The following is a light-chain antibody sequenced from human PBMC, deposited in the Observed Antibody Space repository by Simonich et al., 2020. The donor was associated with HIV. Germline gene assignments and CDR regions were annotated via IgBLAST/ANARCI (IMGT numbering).Light chain of an antibody. CDR1: PSIASN. CDR2: FAS. CDR3: QQSNNWPLT. Sequence: DIVMTQSPATLSVSPGERATLSCRVSPSIASNLAWYQQKPGQPPRLPIYFASTRATCIPARFSGSGSGTEFTLTISSRQSEDFAVYYCQQSNNWPLTFGPGTKVDIK. V-gene: IGKV3-15*01. J-gene: IGKJ3*01.